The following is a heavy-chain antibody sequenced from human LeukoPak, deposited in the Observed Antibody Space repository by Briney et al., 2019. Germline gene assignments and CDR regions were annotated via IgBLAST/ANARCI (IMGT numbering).Heavy chain of an antibody. J-gene: IGHJ4*02. CDR2: ISYDGSNK. CDR1: GFKFRNHG. CDR3: ARDPLLSHQRGYFDS. Sequence: GGSLRLSCAASGFKFRNHGMHWVRQAPGKGLEWVAVISYDGSNKYYADSLKGRFTISRDNSKNTLYLQMNSLRAEDTAVYFCARDPLLSHQRGYFDSWGQGTLVTVSS. D-gene: IGHD3-10*01. V-gene: IGHV3-30*19.